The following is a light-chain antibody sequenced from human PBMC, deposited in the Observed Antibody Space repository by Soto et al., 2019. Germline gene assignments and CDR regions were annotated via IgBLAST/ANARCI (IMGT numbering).Light chain of an antibody. Sequence: QSALTQPASXXGXXXXXXXIXCTGTSSDVGDNNYVSWYQQHPGKAPKLMIYDVTHRPSGISNRFSGSKSGNTASLTISGLQAEDEADYYCSSYTSSSTLYVFGTGTKVTVL. CDR1: SSDVGDNNY. CDR3: SSYTSSSTLYV. J-gene: IGLJ1*01. V-gene: IGLV2-14*01. CDR2: DVT.